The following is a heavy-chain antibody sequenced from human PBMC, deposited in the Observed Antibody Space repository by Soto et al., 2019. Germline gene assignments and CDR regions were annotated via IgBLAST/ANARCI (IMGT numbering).Heavy chain of an antibody. D-gene: IGHD6-19*01. CDR1: GFTFGDYE. V-gene: IGHV3-11*01. CDR2: LRRSGNTI. Sequence: GGSLRLSFAASGFTFGDYEMSWIRQAAGKGPEWVSVLRRSGNTIYYADAVKVRVSMSRDNSENSLYLQMESLRVEDTAPYFCASSSVWYAADAFHXWGHATIVTVS. CDR3: ASSSVWYAADAFHX. J-gene: IGHJ3*02.